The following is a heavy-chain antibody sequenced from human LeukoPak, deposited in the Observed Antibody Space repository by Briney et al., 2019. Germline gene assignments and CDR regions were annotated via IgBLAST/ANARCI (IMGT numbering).Heavy chain of an antibody. CDR3: ARSGYSYGFDY. CDR1: GGSISSYY. V-gene: IGHV4-59*01. CDR2: IYYSGST. J-gene: IGHJ4*02. Sequence: SETLSLTCTVSGGSISSYYWSWIRQPPGKGLEWIGYIYYSGSTNYNPSLKSRVTISVDTSKNQFSLKLSSVTAADTAVYYCARSGYSYGFDYWGQGTLVTVSS. D-gene: IGHD5-18*01.